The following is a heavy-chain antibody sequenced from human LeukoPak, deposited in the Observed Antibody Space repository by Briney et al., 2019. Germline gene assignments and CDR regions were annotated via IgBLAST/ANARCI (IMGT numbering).Heavy chain of an antibody. Sequence: ASVKVSCKASGYTFRDFGISWVRQAPGQGLEWLGWITTYNGNTNYIQKLQGRVTMTTDTSTSTAYMELRSLRSDDTAVYYCARGPYYDSWSGAGYWGQGTLVTVSS. CDR2: ITTYNGNT. J-gene: IGHJ4*02. D-gene: IGHD3-3*01. V-gene: IGHV1-18*01. CDR1: GYTFRDFG. CDR3: ARGPYYDSWSGAGY.